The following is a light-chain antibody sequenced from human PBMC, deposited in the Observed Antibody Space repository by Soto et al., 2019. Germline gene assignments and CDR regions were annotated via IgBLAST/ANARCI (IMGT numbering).Light chain of an antibody. CDR1: QGISNY. CDR3: QQYGTYPYT. Sequence: DIQMTQSPSTLSAAIGDRVTITCRASQGISNYLAWYQQKPGKAPKLLIYRASSLESGVPSRFSGRGSATEFTLTISSLQPGDFATHYCQQYGTYPYTFGQGTKLEIK. V-gene: IGKV1-5*03. J-gene: IGKJ2*01. CDR2: RAS.